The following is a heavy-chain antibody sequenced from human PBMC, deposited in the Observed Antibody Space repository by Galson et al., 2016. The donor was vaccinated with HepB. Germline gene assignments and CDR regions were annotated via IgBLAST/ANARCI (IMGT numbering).Heavy chain of an antibody. CDR3: ATMGSSPGGFDS. V-gene: IGHV4-39*01. J-gene: IGHJ4*02. D-gene: IGHD6-13*01. CDR2: IYYSGTT. Sequence: SETLSLTCTVSGGSVSSGNYYWSWIRQPPGKGPDWIGSIYYSGTTYYNPSLKRRVTMSVDTSKNQFSLKLNSVTAADTAVYYCATMGSSPGGFDSWGQGTLVTVSS. CDR1: GGSVSSGNYY.